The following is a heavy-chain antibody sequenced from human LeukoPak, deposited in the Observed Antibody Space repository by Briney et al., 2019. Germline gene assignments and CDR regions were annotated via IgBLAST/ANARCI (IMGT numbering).Heavy chain of an antibody. CDR3: AKDIVLLIPWFDR. D-gene: IGHD2-21*01. CDR1: GFTFSSYA. J-gene: IGHJ5*02. V-gene: IGHV3-23*01. CDR2: ISGSGGST. Sequence: GGSLRLSCAPSGFTFSSYAMSWVPQAPGKGLVWVSAISGSGGSTYYTHPVKGRFTISRDNSKNTLYLQMNSLRAEDTAVYYCAKDIVLLIPWFDRWGQGTLVTVSS.